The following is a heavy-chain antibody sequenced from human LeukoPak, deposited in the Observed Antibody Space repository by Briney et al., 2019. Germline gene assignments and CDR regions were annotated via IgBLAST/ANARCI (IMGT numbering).Heavy chain of an antibody. D-gene: IGHD7-27*01. CDR2: IYHSGST. CDR3: ASRPNWGPTSDY. J-gene: IGHJ4*02. V-gene: IGHV4-38-2*01. CDR1: GYSISSGYY. Sequence: PSETLSLTCAVSGYSISSGYYWGWIRQPPGKGLGGIGSIYHSGSTYYNPSLKSRVTISVDTSKNQFSLKLSSVTAADTAVYYCASRPNWGPTSDYWGQGTPVTVSS.